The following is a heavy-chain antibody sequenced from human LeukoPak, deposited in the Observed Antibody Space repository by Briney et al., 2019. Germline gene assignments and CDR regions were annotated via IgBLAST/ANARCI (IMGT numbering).Heavy chain of an antibody. D-gene: IGHD6-13*01. CDR1: GYTLTGYY. V-gene: IGHV1-2*02. Sequence: ASVKVSCKASGYTLTGYYMNWVRQTPGQGLEWMGCINPNSGGTNYAQTFQGRETMTRDTSISTAYMELSRLRSDDTAVYYCATVVGSSSWYEDRWGQGTLVTVSS. CDR3: ATVVGSSSWYEDR. J-gene: IGHJ4*02. CDR2: INPNSGGT.